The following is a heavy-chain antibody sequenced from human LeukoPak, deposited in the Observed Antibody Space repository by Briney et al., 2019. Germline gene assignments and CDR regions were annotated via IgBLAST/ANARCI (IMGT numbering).Heavy chain of an antibody. V-gene: IGHV3-64*04. CDR2: ITSNGGST. D-gene: IGHD6-13*01. Sequence: GGSLRLSCSASGFTFSTNLHWVRQAPGKGLEFVSAITSNGGSTYYADSVKGRFTISRDNSKNTMYLQMNSLRVEDTAVYYCARLGSSWSIDYWGQGTQVTVSS. CDR1: GFTFSTN. CDR3: ARLGSSWSIDY. J-gene: IGHJ4*02.